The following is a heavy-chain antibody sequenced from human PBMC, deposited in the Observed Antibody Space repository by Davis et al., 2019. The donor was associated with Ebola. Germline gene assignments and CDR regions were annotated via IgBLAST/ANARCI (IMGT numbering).Heavy chain of an antibody. CDR3: ARGGDCSSTSCYHYYYGMDV. V-gene: IGHV3-33*01. J-gene: IGHJ6*02. CDR2: IWYDGSNK. CDR1: GFTFSSYG. Sequence: GESLKISCAASGFTFSSYGMHWVRQAPGKGLEWVAVIWYDGSNKYYADSVKGRFTISRDNSKNTLYLQMNSLRAEDTAVYYCARGGDCSSTSCYHYYYGMDVWGQGTTVTVSS. D-gene: IGHD2-2*01.